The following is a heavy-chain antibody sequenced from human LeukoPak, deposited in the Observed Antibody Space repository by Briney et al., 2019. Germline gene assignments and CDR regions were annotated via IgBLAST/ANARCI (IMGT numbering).Heavy chain of an antibody. D-gene: IGHD6-13*01. V-gene: IGHV1-18*01. CDR3: ARDLFVQQQLSFDP. Sequence: ASMKVSCKASGYTFTSYGISWVRQAPGQGLEWMGWISAYNGNTNYAQKLQGRVTMTTDTSTSTAYMELNRLRSDDTAVYYCARDLFVQQQLSFDPWGQGTLVTVSS. CDR2: ISAYNGNT. J-gene: IGHJ5*02. CDR1: GYTFTSYG.